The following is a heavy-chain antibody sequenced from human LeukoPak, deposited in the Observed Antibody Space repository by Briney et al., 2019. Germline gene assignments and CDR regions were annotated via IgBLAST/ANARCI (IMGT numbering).Heavy chain of an antibody. J-gene: IGHJ4*02. CDR1: GYTFTGYA. V-gene: IGHV1-3*01. CDR3: ARESGDYEGNFDY. Sequence: ASVTVSCKASGYTFTGYAMHWVRQAPGQRLEWMGWINAGNGNTKYSQKFQGRVTITRDTSASTAYMELSSLRSEDTAVYYCARESGDYEGNFDYWGQGTLVTVSS. D-gene: IGHD4-17*01. CDR2: INAGNGNT.